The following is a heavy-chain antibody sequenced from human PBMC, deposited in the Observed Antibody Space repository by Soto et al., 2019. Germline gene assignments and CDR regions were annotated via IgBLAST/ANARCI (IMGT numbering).Heavy chain of an antibody. D-gene: IGHD6-6*01. CDR1: GGSFSGYY. CDR2: INHTGST. Sequence: QVQLQQWGAGLLKASETLSLTCAVYGGSFSGYYWSWIRQPPGKGLEWIGEINHTGSTNYNPSLKSRVTISVDTSKNQFSLKLSSVTAADTAVYYCARGVPILDYWGQGTLVTVSS. V-gene: IGHV4-34*01. CDR3: ARGVPILDY. J-gene: IGHJ4*02.